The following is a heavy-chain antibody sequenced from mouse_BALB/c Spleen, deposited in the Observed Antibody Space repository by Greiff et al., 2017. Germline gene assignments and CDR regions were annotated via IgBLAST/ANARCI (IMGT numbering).Heavy chain of an antibody. Sequence: QVQLKESGAELVRPGTSVKVSCKASGYAFTNYLIEWVKQRPGQGLEWIGVINPGSGGTNYNEKFKGKATLTADKSSSTAYMQLSSLTSDDSAVYFCARRVLRHYFDYWGQGTTLTVSS. J-gene: IGHJ2*01. CDR1: GYAFTNYL. CDR3: ARRVLRHYFDY. D-gene: IGHD1-2*01. V-gene: IGHV1-54*01. CDR2: INPGSGGT.